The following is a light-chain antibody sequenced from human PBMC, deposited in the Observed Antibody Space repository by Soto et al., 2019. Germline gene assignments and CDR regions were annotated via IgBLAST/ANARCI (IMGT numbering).Light chain of an antibody. Sequence: AIRMTQSPSSLSESTGDRVTITCRASQGISSYLAWYQQKPGKAPKLLIYAASTLQSGVPSRFSGSGSGTDFTLTISCLQSEDFATYYCQQYYSYPSITFGQGTRLEIK. J-gene: IGKJ5*01. V-gene: IGKV1-8*01. CDR1: QGISSY. CDR3: QQYYSYPSIT. CDR2: AAS.